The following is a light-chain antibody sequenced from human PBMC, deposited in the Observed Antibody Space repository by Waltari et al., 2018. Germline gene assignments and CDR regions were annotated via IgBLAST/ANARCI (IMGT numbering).Light chain of an antibody. CDR3: SSYTSSNSVL. CDR1: TNDVGRYDY. V-gene: IGLV2-14*03. Sequence: QSALTQPASVSGSPGQSIAISCTGTTNDVGRYDYVSWYQQHPGKAPKLMIYDVNRRPSGVSDRFFGSKSGNTACLTISGLQAEDEADYYCSSYTSSNSVLFGGGTHLTVL. J-gene: IGLJ2*01. CDR2: DVN.